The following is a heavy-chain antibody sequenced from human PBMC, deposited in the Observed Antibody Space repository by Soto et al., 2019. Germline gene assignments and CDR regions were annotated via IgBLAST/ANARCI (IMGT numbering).Heavy chain of an antibody. CDR1: GGTFSSYA. CDR2: IIPIFGTA. CDR3: ARRGYSSGWYSGQNRNGMDV. V-gene: IGHV1-69*13. Sequence: ASVKVSCKASGGTFSSYAISWVRQAPGQGLEWMGRIIPIFGTANYAQKFQGRVTITADESTSTAYMELSSLRSEDTAVYYCARRGYSSGWYSGQNRNGMDVWGQGTTVTVSS. D-gene: IGHD6-19*01. J-gene: IGHJ6*02.